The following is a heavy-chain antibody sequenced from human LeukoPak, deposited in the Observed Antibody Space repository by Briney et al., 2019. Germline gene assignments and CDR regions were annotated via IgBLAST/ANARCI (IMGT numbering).Heavy chain of an antibody. J-gene: IGHJ4*02. V-gene: IGHV3-21*01. CDR2: ISSSSSYI. D-gene: IGHD5-24*01. CDR3: ARAKYGEMATDDFDY. Sequence: GGSLRLSCAASGFTFSSYSMNWVRPAPGKGLEWVSSISSSSSYIYYADSVKGRFTISRDNAKNSLYLQMNSLRAEDTAVYYCARAKYGEMATDDFDYWGQGTLVTVSS. CDR1: GFTFSSYS.